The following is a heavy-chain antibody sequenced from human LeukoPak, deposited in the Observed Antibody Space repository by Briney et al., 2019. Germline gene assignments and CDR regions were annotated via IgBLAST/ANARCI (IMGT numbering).Heavy chain of an antibody. J-gene: IGHJ5*02. CDR1: GFTFSSYA. V-gene: IGHV3-23*01. CDR3: ARDLELWWFDP. Sequence: HPGGSLRLSCAASGFTFSSYAMSWVRQAPGKGLDWVSAISGSGGSTYYADSVKGWFTISRDSSKNTLYLQMNSLRAVDTAVYYCARDLELWWFDPWGQGTLVTVSS. D-gene: IGHD1-7*01. CDR2: ISGSGGST.